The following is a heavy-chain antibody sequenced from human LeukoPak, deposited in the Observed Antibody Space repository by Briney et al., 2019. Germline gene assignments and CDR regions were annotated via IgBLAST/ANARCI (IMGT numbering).Heavy chain of an antibody. CDR1: GGSISRSSCY. CDR2: VYYSGST. CDR3: ARRDHYYYYMDV. J-gene: IGHJ6*03. V-gene: IGHV4-39*01. D-gene: IGHD2-21*02. Sequence: PSETLSLTCTVSGGSISRSSCYWGWIRQPPGKGLEWIGSVYYSGSTYNNPSLKSRVTISLDTSKNQFSLKLSSVTAADTAVYYCARRDHYYYYMDVWGKGTTVTVSS.